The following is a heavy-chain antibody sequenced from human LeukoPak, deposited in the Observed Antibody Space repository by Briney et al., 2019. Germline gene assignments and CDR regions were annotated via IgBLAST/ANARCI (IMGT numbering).Heavy chain of an antibody. CDR2: MNPNSGNT. CDR3: VREGLDF. J-gene: IGHJ4*02. Sequence: ASVKVSCKASGYTFTNYDINWVRQATGQGLEWMGYMNPNSGNTGYAQKFQGRVTITINTSISTAYMALSSLISEDTAVYYCVREGLDFWGQGTLVTVSS. V-gene: IGHV1-8*03. CDR1: GYTFTNYD.